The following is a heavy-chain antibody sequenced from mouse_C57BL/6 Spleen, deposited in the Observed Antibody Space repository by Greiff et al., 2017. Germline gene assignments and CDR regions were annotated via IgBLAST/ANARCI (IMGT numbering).Heavy chain of an antibody. CDR3: HSSGYEYYAMDY. J-gene: IGHJ4*01. D-gene: IGHD3-2*02. CDR2: IYPGDGDT. Sequence: VQLQQSGAELVKPGASVKISCKASGYAFSSYWMNWVKQRPGKGLEWIGQIYPGDGDTNYNGKFKGKATLTADKSSSTAYMQLSSLTSEDSAVYFCHSSGYEYYAMDYWGQGTSVTVSS. V-gene: IGHV1-80*01. CDR1: GYAFSSYW.